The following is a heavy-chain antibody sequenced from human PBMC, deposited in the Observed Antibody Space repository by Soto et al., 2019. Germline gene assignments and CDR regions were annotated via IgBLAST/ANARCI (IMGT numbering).Heavy chain of an antibody. CDR1: GGSISSSNW. Sequence: SETLSLTCAVSGGSISSSNWWSWVRQPPGKGLEWIGEVYHSGSTNYNPSLKSRVTISVDKSKNQFSLKLSSVTAADTAVYYCARGYDSSGYYSLQAVDWGQGTLVTVSS. J-gene: IGHJ4*02. V-gene: IGHV4-4*02. CDR3: ARGYDSSGYYSLQAVD. D-gene: IGHD3-22*01. CDR2: VYHSGST.